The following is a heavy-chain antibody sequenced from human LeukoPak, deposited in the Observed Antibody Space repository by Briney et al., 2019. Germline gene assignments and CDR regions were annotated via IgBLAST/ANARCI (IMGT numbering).Heavy chain of an antibody. CDR3: ASKFKVGASLDY. Sequence: ASVKVSCKASGYTFTGYYMHWVRPAPGQGLEWMGWINPNSGGTNYAQKFQGRVTMTRDTSISTAYMELSRLRSDDTAVYYCASKFKVGASLDYWGQGTLVTVSS. V-gene: IGHV1-2*02. D-gene: IGHD1-26*01. CDR1: GYTFTGYY. J-gene: IGHJ4*02. CDR2: INPNSGGT.